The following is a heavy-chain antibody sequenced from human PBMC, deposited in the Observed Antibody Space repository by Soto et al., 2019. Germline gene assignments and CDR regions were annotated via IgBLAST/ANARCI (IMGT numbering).Heavy chain of an antibody. Sequence: QVQLQESCPGVVKPSETLSLTCTVTGASVINDYWNWIRQPPGKGLEWIGFVYDSGSTSYNSSLKSRLTIPVDTSKNQFSLKMSSVTAADTAVYYCVRQVGATGSYSYAVWGQGTMVTVSS. CDR2: VYDSGST. CDR3: VRQVGATGSYSYAV. D-gene: IGHD1-26*01. CDR1: GASVINDY. V-gene: IGHV4-59*02. J-gene: IGHJ3*01.